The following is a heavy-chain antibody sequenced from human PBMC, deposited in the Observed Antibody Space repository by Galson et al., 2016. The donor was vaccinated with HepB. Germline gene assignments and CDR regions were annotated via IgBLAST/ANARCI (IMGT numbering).Heavy chain of an antibody. D-gene: IGHD3-10*01. CDR3: ARELGRGSMYYFDL. CDR2: IYYTGYT. Sequence: ETLSLTCAVSGGSISSSNWWSWVRQPPGQGLEWIGNIYYTGYTRYNASLKSRLSMSIATSKDQSYLTLKSVTAADTAIYYCARELGRGSMYYFDLWGQGAVVTVSS. V-gene: IGHV4-4*02. J-gene: IGHJ4*02. CDR1: GGSISSSNW.